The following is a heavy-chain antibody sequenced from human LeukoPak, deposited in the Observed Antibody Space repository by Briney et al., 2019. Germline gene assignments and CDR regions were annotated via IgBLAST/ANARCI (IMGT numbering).Heavy chain of an antibody. J-gene: IGHJ4*02. V-gene: IGHV4-34*01. CDR2: INHSGST. CDR3: ARGLGYCSSTSCYTKGMFDY. D-gene: IGHD2-2*02. Sequence: PSETLSLTCAVYGGSFSGYYWGWIRQPPGKGLEWIGEINHSGSTNYNPSLKSRVTISVDTSKNQFSLKLSSVTAADTAVYYCARGLGYCSSTSCYTKGMFDYWGQGTLVTVSS. CDR1: GGSFSGYY.